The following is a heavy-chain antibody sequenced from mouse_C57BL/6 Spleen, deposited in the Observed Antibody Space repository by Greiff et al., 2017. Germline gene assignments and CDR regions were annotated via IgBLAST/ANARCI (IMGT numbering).Heavy chain of an antibody. D-gene: IGHD2-3*01. J-gene: IGHJ2*01. CDR2: IDPENGDT. CDR1: GFNIKDDY. CDR3: TTGWLQDY. V-gene: IGHV14-4*01. Sequence: VQLQQSGAELVRPGASVKLSCTASGFNIKDDYMHWVKQRPEQGLEWIGWIDPENGDTEYASKFQGKATITADTSSNTAYRQLSSLTSEDTAVYYCTTGWLQDYWGKGTTLTVYS.